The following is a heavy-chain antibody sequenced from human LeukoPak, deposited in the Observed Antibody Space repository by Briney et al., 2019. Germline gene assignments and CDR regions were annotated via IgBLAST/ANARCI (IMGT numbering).Heavy chain of an antibody. D-gene: IGHD5-12*01. Sequence: GGSLRLSCAASGFTVSSNYMSWVRQAPGKGLEWVSVIYSGGSTYYADSVKGRFTISRDNSKNTLYLQMNSLRAEDTAVYYCAKGSGYDDPPQYNWFDPWGQGTLVTVSS. CDR2: IYSGGST. V-gene: IGHV3-53*01. CDR1: GFTVSSNY. J-gene: IGHJ5*02. CDR3: AKGSGYDDPPQYNWFDP.